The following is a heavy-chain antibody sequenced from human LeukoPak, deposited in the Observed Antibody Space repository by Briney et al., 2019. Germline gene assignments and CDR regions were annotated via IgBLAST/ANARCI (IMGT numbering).Heavy chain of an antibody. Sequence: GGSLRLSCAASGFTFSSYAMTWVRQAPGKGLEWVSKISDSGGSRYYAVSVKGRFTISRDNSKNTLYLQVKSLRAEDTAVYYCATPYDSTSYYPLTYWGQGTLVTVSS. CDR3: ATPYDSTSYYPLTY. CDR2: ISDSGGSR. V-gene: IGHV3-23*01. D-gene: IGHD3-22*01. CDR1: GFTFSSYA. J-gene: IGHJ4*02.